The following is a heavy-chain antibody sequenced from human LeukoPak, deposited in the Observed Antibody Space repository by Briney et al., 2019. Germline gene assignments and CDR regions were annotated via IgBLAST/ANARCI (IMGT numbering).Heavy chain of an antibody. CDR2: IKQDGSEK. J-gene: IGHJ4*02. CDR3: ARDRGDFWSGLYFDY. D-gene: IGHD3-3*01. CDR1: GFTFSSYW. V-gene: IGHV3-7*01. Sequence: GGSLRLSCAASGFTFSSYWMSWVRQAPGKGLEWVANIKQDGSEKYYVDSVKGRFTISRDNAKNSLYLQMNSLRAEDTAVYYCARDRGDFWSGLYFDYWGQGTLVTVSS.